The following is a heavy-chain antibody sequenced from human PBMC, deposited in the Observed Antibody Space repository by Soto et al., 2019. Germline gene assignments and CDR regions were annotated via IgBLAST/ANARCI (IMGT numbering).Heavy chain of an antibody. CDR2: IYSSGTT. D-gene: IGHD3-10*01. CDR1: GGSITNFY. V-gene: IGHV4-59*08. CDR3: ARRRGSGTGFYYYYYMDV. J-gene: IGHJ6*04. Sequence: SETLSLTCTVSGGSITNFYWTWIRQSPEKGLEWIGYIYSSGTTTYNPSHESRVNMSVDASKNQFSLNLRSVTATDTAVFFCARRRGSGTGFYYYYYMDVWGTGKTVTVSS.